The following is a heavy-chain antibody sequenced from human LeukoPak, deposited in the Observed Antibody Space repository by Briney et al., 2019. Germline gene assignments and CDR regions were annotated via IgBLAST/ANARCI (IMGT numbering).Heavy chain of an antibody. V-gene: IGHV3-23*01. CDR3: AKDFGRNLGGPGY. D-gene: IGHD3-10*01. CDR1: GFTFSTYT. J-gene: IGHJ4*02. Sequence: PGGSLRLSCAASGFTFSTYTMAWVRQAPGGGLEWVSGISGDGYSTYYADSVKGRFAISSDNSKSTLYLQMNSLRAEDTAVYYCAKDFGRNLGGPGYWGRGTRVTVSS. CDR2: ISGDGYST.